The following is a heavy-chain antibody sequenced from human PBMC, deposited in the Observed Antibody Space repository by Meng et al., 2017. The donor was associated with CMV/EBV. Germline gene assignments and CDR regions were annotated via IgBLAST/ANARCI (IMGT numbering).Heavy chain of an antibody. V-gene: IGHV3-30*04. CDR3: ARVAAAVKYYFDY. J-gene: IGHJ4*02. Sequence: CAASGFTFSSYAMHWVRQAPGKGLEWVAVISYDGSNKYYADSVKGRFTISRDNSKNTLYLQMNSLRAEDTAVYYCARVAAAVKYYFDYWGQGTLVTVSS. CDR2: ISYDGSNK. D-gene: IGHD6-13*01. CDR1: GFTFSSYA.